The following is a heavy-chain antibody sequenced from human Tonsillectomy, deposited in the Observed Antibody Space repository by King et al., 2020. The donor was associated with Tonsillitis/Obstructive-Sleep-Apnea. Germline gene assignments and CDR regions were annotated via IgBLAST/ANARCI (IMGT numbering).Heavy chain of an antibody. CDR1: GGSFSGYY. J-gene: IGHJ4*02. CDR3: ARGVVPVD. CDR2: INHSGST. Sequence: VQLQQWGAGLLKPSETLSLTCAVYGGSFSGYYWSWIRQPPGKGLEWIGEINHSGSTNYNPSLKSRVTISVDTSKNQFSLKLSSVTAADTAVYYCARGVVPVDWGQGTLVTVSS. D-gene: IGHD2-15*01. V-gene: IGHV4-34*01.